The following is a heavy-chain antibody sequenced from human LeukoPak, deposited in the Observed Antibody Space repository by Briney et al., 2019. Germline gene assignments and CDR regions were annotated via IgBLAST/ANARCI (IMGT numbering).Heavy chain of an antibody. CDR3: ASGAYYYGSGTGWFDP. Sequence: ETLSLTCTVSGGSISSYYWSWIRQPPGKGLEWIGYIYYSGSTNYNPSLKSRVTISVDTSNNQFSLKLSSVTAADTAVYYCASGAYYYGSGTGWFDPWGQGTLVTVSS. J-gene: IGHJ5*02. CDR1: GGSISSYY. D-gene: IGHD3-10*01. V-gene: IGHV4-59*01. CDR2: IYYSGST.